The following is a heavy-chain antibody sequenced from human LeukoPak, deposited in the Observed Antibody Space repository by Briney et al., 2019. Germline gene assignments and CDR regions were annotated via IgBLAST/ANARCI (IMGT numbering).Heavy chain of an antibody. D-gene: IGHD3-16*02. Sequence: GGSLRLSCAASGFTFSSYWMSWVRQAPGKGLEWVANIKQDGSEKYYVDSVKGRFTISRDNAKKSLYLQMNSLRAEDTAVYYCITPYVWGSYRYDYWGQGTLVTVSS. CDR3: ITPYVWGSYRYDY. V-gene: IGHV3-7*01. CDR2: IKQDGSEK. J-gene: IGHJ4*02. CDR1: GFTFSSYW.